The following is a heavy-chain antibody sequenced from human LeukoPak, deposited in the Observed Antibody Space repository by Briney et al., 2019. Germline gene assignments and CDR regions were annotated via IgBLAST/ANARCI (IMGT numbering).Heavy chain of an antibody. Sequence: GGSLRLSCAASGFTFSSYNMKWVRQAPGKGLEWVSSISSRCSYIFYADSVKGRFTISRDNAKKSLYLQMNILRAEDTAVYYCASGVNYFDYWGQGTLVTVSS. CDR1: GFTFSSYN. V-gene: IGHV3-21*01. D-gene: IGHD3-3*01. CDR3: ASGVNYFDY. CDR2: ISSRCSYI. J-gene: IGHJ4*02.